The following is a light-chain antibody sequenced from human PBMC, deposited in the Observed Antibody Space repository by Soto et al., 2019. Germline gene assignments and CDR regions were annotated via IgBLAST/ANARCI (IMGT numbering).Light chain of an antibody. CDR3: SSYTSSNIVV. V-gene: IGLV2-14*01. J-gene: IGLJ2*01. CDR1: SSDVGGYNS. Sequence: QSALTQPASVSGSPRQSITISCTGTSSDVGGYNSVSWYQQYPGKAPKVMIYEVSNRPSGVSNRFSGSKSGNTASLTISGLQAEDEADYYCSSYTSSNIVVFGGGTQLTVL. CDR2: EVS.